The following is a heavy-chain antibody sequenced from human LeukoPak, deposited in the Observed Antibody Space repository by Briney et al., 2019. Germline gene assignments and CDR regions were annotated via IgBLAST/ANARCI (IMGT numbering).Heavy chain of an antibody. CDR2: IIPIFGTA. V-gene: IGHV1-69*06. J-gene: IGHJ4*02. Sequence: SVKVSCKASGGTFSSYAISWVRQAPGQGLEWMGGIIPIFGTANYAQKFQGRVTITADKSTSTAYMELSSLRSEDTAVYYCARSLGYCSGGSCYSAPYYFDYWGQGTLVTVSS. CDR3: ARSLGYCSGGSCYSAPYYFDY. D-gene: IGHD2-15*01. CDR1: GGTFSSYA.